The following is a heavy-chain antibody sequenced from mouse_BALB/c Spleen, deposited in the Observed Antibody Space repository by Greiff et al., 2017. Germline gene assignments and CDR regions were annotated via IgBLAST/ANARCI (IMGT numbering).Heavy chain of an antibody. Sequence: VQLKESGGGLVKPGGSLKLSCAASGFTFSDYYMYWVRQTPEKRLEWVATISDGGSYTYYPDSVKGRFTISRDNAKNNLYLQMSSLKSEDTAMYYCARDGGHYWGQGTTLTVSS. CDR2: ISDGGSYT. CDR1: GFTFSDYY. CDR3: ARDGGHY. V-gene: IGHV5-4*02. J-gene: IGHJ2*01.